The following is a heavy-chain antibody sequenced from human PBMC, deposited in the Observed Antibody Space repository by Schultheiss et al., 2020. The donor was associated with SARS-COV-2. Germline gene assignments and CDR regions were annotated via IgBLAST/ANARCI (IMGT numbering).Heavy chain of an antibody. V-gene: IGHV3-30*03. J-gene: IGHJ3*02. CDR1: GFTFSSYG. D-gene: IGHD6-19*01. Sequence: GGSLRLSCAASGFTFSSYGMHWVRQAPGKGLEWVAVISYDGSNKYYADSVKGRFTISRDNSKNTLYLQMNSLRAEDTAVYYCARGGGPAIAVDVRPVGAFDIWGQGTMVTVSS. CDR2: ISYDGSNK. CDR3: ARGGGPAIAVDVRPVGAFDI.